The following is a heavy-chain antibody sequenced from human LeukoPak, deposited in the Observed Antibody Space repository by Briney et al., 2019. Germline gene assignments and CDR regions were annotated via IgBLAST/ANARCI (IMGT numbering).Heavy chain of an antibody. CDR2: INPNSGGT. CDR1: GYTFTSYY. CDR3: ARGCTNDICYTDWFDP. D-gene: IGHD2-8*01. Sequence: GASVKVSCKASGYTFTSYYMHWVRQAPGQGLEWMGWINPNSGGTNYAQKFQGRVTMTRDTSISTAYMELSRLRSDDTAVYYCARGCTNDICYTDWFDPWGQGTLVTVSS. J-gene: IGHJ5*02. V-gene: IGHV1-2*02.